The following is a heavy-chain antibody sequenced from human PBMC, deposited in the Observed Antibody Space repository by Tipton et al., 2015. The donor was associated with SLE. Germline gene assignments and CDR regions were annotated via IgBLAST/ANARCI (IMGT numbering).Heavy chain of an antibody. CDR2: IYATGST. Sequence: TLSLTCTVSDGSISDYYWTWIRQPAGEGLEWIGRIYATGSTNYNPSLRSRAATSVDTSKSHFSLKLTSVTAADTAVYYCARGRDFRPGPFAYWGQGTLVAVSS. D-gene: IGHD2-21*02. J-gene: IGHJ4*02. V-gene: IGHV4-4*07. CDR1: DGSISDYY. CDR3: ARGRDFRPGPFAY.